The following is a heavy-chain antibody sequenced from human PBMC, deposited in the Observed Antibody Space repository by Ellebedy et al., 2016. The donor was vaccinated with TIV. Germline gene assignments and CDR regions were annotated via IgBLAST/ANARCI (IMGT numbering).Heavy chain of an antibody. CDR1: GLTFSTYP. J-gene: IGHJ6*02. Sequence: GGSLRLSCAASGLTFSTYPMTWVRRAPGKGLEWVSYISSSSSTVYYADSVKGRFTISRDNAKNSMYLQMNSLRAEDTAVYYCARDKYYDILTGFYTHHYGLDVWGQGTSVTVSS. CDR2: ISSSSSTV. V-gene: IGHV3-48*04. D-gene: IGHD3-9*01. CDR3: ARDKYYDILTGFYTHHYGLDV.